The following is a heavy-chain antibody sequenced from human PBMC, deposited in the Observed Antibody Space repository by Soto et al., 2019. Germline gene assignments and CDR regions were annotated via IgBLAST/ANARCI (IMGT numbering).Heavy chain of an antibody. V-gene: IGHV6-1*01. CDR3: ASAWDSDCSSTSCSVNWSDP. D-gene: IGHD2-2*01. CDR2: TYYRSKWYN. J-gene: IGHJ5*02. CDR1: GASVSSNSAA. Sequence: PSPTLSLTYAISGASVSSNSAAWNWIRQSPSRGLEWLGRTYYRSKWYNDYEVSVKSRITINPDTSKNKFSLQLNSVTPEDTAVYYCASAWDSDCSSTSCSVNWSDPWGQGTLVTVSS.